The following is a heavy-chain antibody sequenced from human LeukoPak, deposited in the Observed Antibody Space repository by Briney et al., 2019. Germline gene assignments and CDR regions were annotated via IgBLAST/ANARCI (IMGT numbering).Heavy chain of an antibody. J-gene: IGHJ6*03. Sequence: SVKVSCKASGGTFSSYAISWVRQAPGQGLEWMGRIIPIFGTANYAQKFQGRVTITTDESTSTAYMELSSLRSEDTAVYYCARGDIVATTHYYYYYMDVWGKGTTVSVSS. CDR2: IIPIFGTA. V-gene: IGHV1-69*05. CDR1: GGTFSSYA. D-gene: IGHD5-12*01. CDR3: ARGDIVATTHYYYYYMDV.